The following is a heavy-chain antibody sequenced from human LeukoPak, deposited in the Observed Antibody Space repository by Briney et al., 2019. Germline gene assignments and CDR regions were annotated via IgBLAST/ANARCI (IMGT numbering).Heavy chain of an antibody. V-gene: IGHV3-74*01. CDR1: GFTFSNYW. J-gene: IGHJ6*03. CDR2: INTDGSIT. D-gene: IGHD3-16*01. Sequence: PGGSLRLSCAASGFTFSNYWMHWVRQAPGTGLVWFSRINTDGSITNYADSVKGRFTVSRDNAKNTVYLQMNSLRAEDTALYYCARDETRPYNYYMDVWGEGTTVTVSS. CDR3: ARDETRPYNYYMDV.